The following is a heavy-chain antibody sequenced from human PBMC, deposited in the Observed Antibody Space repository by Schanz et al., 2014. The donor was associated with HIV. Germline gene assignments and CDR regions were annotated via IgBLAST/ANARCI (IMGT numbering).Heavy chain of an antibody. D-gene: IGHD6-13*01. CDR2: ISDTGTTT. V-gene: IGHV3-11*01. Sequence: QVQLVESGGGLVKPGGSLRLSCAASGFTFNDYYMTWIRQAPGKGLEWVSYISDTGTTTYYADSVNGRFTISRDNAKNSMFLQMNSLRGEDTAVYYCAREKDLGYSSTLGFWGQGTLVTVFS. J-gene: IGHJ4*02. CDR3: AREKDLGYSSTLGF. CDR1: GFTFNDYY.